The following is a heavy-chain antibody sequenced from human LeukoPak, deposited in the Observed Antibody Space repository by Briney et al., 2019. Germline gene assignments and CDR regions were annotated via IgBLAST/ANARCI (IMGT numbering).Heavy chain of an antibody. CDR2: IYTSGST. V-gene: IGHV4-4*07. J-gene: IGHJ6*02. Sequence: SETLSLTCTVSGGSISSYYWSWIRQPAGKGLEWIGRIYTSGSTNYNPSLKSRVTMSVDTSKNQFSLKLSSVTAADTAVYYCARVGGYYYGSGRPYYYYGMDVWGQGTTVIVSS. CDR3: ARVGGYYYGSGRPYYYYGMDV. D-gene: IGHD3-10*01. CDR1: GGSISSYY.